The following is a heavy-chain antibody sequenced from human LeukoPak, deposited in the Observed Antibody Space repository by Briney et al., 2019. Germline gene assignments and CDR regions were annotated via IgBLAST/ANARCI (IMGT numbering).Heavy chain of an antibody. CDR1: GYTFTGYY. CDR3: ARESMIWVRYYYYYGMDV. V-gene: IGHV1-2*06. D-gene: IGHD3-22*01. CDR2: INPNSGDT. J-gene: IGHJ6*02. Sequence: ASVKVSCKASGYTFTGYYMHWVRRAPGQGLEWMGRINPNSGDTNYAQKFQGRVTMTRDTSISTAYMELSRLRSDDTAVYYCARESMIWVRYYYYYGMDVWGQGTTVTVSS.